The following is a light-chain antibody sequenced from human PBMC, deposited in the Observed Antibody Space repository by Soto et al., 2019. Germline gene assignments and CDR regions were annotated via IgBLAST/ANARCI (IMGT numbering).Light chain of an antibody. Sequence: QSVVTHPPSASGTPGQRVTISCSGSSSNIGSNYVYWYQQLPGTAPKLLIYRNNQRPSGVPDRFSGSKSGTSASLAISGLRSEDEADYYCAAWDDSLSGYVFGTGTKVTVL. CDR1: SSNIGSNY. V-gene: IGLV1-47*01. CDR3: AAWDDSLSGYV. CDR2: RNN. J-gene: IGLJ1*01.